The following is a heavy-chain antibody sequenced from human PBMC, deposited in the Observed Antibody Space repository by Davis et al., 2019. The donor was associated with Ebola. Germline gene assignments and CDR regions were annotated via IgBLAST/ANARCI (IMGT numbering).Heavy chain of an antibody. D-gene: IGHD3-9*01. J-gene: IGHJ3*02. CDR2: FGTGADT. CDR1: GFIFSSYV. CDR3: VKDTSDIWFDI. Sequence: GGSLRLSCAGSGFIFSSYVMSWVRQAPGKGLAWVSTFGTGADTYYADSVKGRFAISRDNSKNTLYLQMNSLRVEDTAIYYCVKDTSDIWFDIWGQGTMVTVSS. V-gene: IGHV3-23*01.